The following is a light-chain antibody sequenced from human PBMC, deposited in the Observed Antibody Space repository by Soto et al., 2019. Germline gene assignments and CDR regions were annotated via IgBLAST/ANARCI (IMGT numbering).Light chain of an antibody. CDR2: GAL. CDR1: QSVVTSY. Sequence: EVVLTQSPGTVSLSPGEGATLSCRASQSVVTSYLAWYQQRDGQSPRLLIYGALYRAPGIPDRFSGSGSGTDFTLSISRLDPEDFAVYYCQYHDESRWTFGQGTKVDIK. V-gene: IGKV3-20*01. CDR3: QYHDESRWT. J-gene: IGKJ1*01.